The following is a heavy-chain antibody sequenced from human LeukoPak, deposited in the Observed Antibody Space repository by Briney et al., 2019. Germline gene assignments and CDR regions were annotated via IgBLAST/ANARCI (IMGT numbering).Heavy chain of an antibody. CDR3: AKGGGSGWYRRIDY. Sequence: GGSLGLSCAASGFTFSSYAMSWVRQAPGKGLEWVSAISGSGGSTYYADSVKGRFTISRDNSKNTLYLQMNSLRAEDTAVYYCAKGGGSGWYRRIDYWGQGTLVTVSS. CDR1: GFTFSSYA. V-gene: IGHV3-23*01. CDR2: ISGSGGST. D-gene: IGHD6-19*01. J-gene: IGHJ4*02.